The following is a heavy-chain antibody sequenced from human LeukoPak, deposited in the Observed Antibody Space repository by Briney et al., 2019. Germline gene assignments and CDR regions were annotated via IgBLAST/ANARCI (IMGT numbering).Heavy chain of an antibody. CDR3: ATDLWFGELLSDY. Sequence: GGSLRLSCAASGFTFSYPWMSWVRRAPGKGLEWVGRIKSKTDGGTTDYAAPVKGRFTISRDDSKNTLYLEMNSLKTEDAAVYYCATDLWFGELLSDYWGQGTLVTVCS. J-gene: IGHJ4*02. CDR1: GFTFSYPW. D-gene: IGHD3-10*01. CDR2: IKSKTDGGTT. V-gene: IGHV3-15*01.